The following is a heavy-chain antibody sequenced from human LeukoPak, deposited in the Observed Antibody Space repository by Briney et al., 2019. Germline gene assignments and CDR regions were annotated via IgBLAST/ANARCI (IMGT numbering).Heavy chain of an antibody. CDR2: ISSSSSYI. CDR1: GFTFSSYS. CDR3: ARGRFGELSDWFDP. V-gene: IGHV3-21*01. Sequence: GGSLRLSCAASGFTFSSYSMNWVRQAPGKGLEWVSSISSSSSYIYYADSVKGRFTISRDNAKNSLYLQMNSLRAEDTAVYYCARGRFGELSDWFDPWGQGTLVTVSS. J-gene: IGHJ5*02. D-gene: IGHD3-10*01.